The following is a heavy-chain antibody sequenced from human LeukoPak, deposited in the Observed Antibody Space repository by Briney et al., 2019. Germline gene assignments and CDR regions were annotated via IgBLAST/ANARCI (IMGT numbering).Heavy chain of an antibody. J-gene: IGHJ3*02. Sequence: GGSLRLSCAASGFTFSSYSMNWVRQAPGKGLEWVSYISSSSSTIYYADSVKGRFTISRDNAKNSLYLQMNSLRAEDTAVYYCARTQYYYDSSGHDAFDIWGQGTMVTVSS. V-gene: IGHV3-48*01. CDR2: ISSSSSTI. CDR1: GFTFSSYS. D-gene: IGHD3-22*01. CDR3: ARTQYYYDSSGHDAFDI.